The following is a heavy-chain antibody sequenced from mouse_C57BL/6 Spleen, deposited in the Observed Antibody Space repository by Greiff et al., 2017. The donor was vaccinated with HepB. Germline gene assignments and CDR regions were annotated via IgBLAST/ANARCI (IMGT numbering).Heavy chain of an antibody. CDR3: ARRGTTVVNPFAY. CDR2: ISDGGSYT. J-gene: IGHJ3*01. Sequence: EVKLMESGGGLVKPGGSLKLSCAASGFTFSSYAMSWVRQTPEKRLEWVATISDGGSYTYYPDNVKGRFTISRDNAKNNLYLQMSHLKSEDTAMYYCARRGTTVVNPFAYWGQGTLVTVSA. CDR1: GFTFSSYA. D-gene: IGHD1-1*01. V-gene: IGHV5-4*03.